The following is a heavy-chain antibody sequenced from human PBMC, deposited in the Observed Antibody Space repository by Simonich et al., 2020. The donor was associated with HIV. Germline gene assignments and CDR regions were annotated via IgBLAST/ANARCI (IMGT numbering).Heavy chain of an antibody. CDR3: XXQDYYYDRSGYYYDGPGWLGY. CDR2: ISSSGSTI. V-gene: IGHV3-48*03. CDR1: GFTFSSYE. J-gene: IGHJ4*02. Sequence: EVQLVESGGGLVQPGGSLRLSCAASGFTFSSYEMNWVRXAPGKGVEWVSYISSSGSTIYYADSVKGRFTISRDNAKNSLFLQMNSXRAXDSAVYYXXXQDYYYDRSGYYYDGPGWLGYWGQGTLVTVSS. D-gene: IGHD3-22*01.